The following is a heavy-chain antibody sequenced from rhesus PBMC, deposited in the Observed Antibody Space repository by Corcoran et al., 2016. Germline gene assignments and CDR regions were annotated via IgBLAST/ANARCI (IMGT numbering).Heavy chain of an antibody. CDR3: ATGLGWELQDY. CDR1: GYTFTDYY. V-gene: IGHV1-111*02. Sequence: EVQLVQSGAEVKKPGASVKISCKASGYTFTDYYLHWVRQAPGKGLEWMGRVDPEDGAAIQAQKVQDRVTITADTSTDVAYMELSSLRSEDTAVYYCATGLGWELQDYWGQGVLVTVSS. J-gene: IGHJ4*01. D-gene: IGHD1-44*02. CDR2: VDPEDGAA.